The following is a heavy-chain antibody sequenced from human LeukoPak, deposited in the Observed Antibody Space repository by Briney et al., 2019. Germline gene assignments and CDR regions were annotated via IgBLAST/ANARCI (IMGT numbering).Heavy chain of an antibody. CDR2: IYPGDSDT. D-gene: IGHD4-11*01. V-gene: IGHV5-51*01. CDR1: GYSFTSYC. Sequence: GESLKISCNGSGYSFTSYCIGWVRQMTGKGLEWMGIIYPGDSDTRYIPSFQGQVTISADKSISTAYLQWSSLKASDTAMYYCASWTTAIDYWGQGTLVTVSS. J-gene: IGHJ4*02. CDR3: ASWTTAIDY.